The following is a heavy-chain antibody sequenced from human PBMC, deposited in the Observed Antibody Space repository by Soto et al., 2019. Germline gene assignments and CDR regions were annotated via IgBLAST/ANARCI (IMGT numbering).Heavy chain of an antibody. J-gene: IGHJ4*02. CDR3: TRDRGRRYNDGRGYYYSAY. CDR1: GGTFSSYA. Sequence: QVHLVQSGAEVKKPGSSVKVSCKASGGTFSSYAISWVRQAPGQGLEWMGGFIPIFGTTNYAQKFQGRVTITAEEPTSTAYMELSSLRSEDTAVYYCTRDRGRRYNDGRGYYYSAYWGQGTLVTVSS. CDR2: FIPIFGTT. V-gene: IGHV1-69*01. D-gene: IGHD3-22*01.